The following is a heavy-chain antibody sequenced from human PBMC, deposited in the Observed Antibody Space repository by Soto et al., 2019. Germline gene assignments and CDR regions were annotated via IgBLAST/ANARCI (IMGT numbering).Heavy chain of an antibody. V-gene: IGHV1-24*01. Sequence: QVQLIQSGAEVKKPGASVKVSCKVSGYTLMELAMHWVRQAPGKGLEWMGRFDPEDGATIYAQKFQGRVTMTEDTSEDTAYMKLSSLRSEDTAVYYCAAEITTGWFDPWGQGTLVTVSP. CDR2: FDPEDGAT. D-gene: IGHD3-22*01. CDR1: GYTLMELA. CDR3: AAEITTGWFDP. J-gene: IGHJ5*02.